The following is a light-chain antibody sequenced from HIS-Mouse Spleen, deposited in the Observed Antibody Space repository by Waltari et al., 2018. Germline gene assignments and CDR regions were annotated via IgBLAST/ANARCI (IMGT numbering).Light chain of an antibody. CDR1: SSDVGGYNY. V-gene: IGLV2-14*01. J-gene: IGLJ3*02. CDR3: AAWDDSLNGPWV. Sequence: QSALTQPASVSGSPGQSITISCTGTSSDVGGYNYVSWYQQHPGKAPKLMIYEVSNRPSGVSNRFSGSKSGTSASLAISGLQSEDEADYYCAAWDDSLNGPWVFGGGTKLTVL. CDR2: EVS.